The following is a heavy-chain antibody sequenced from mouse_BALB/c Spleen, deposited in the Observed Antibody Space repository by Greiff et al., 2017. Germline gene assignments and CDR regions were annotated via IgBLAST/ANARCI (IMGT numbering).Heavy chain of an antibody. CDR2: IDPANGNT. D-gene: IGHD1-2*01. V-gene: IGHV14-3*02. CDR1: GFNIKDTY. CDR3: AIITTTWFAY. Sequence: VQLKESGAELVKPGASVKLSCTASGFNIKDTYMHWVKQRPEQGLEWIGRIDPANGNTKYDPKFQGKATITADTSSNTAYLQLSSLTSEDTAVYYCAIITTTWFAYWGQGTLVTVSA. J-gene: IGHJ3*01.